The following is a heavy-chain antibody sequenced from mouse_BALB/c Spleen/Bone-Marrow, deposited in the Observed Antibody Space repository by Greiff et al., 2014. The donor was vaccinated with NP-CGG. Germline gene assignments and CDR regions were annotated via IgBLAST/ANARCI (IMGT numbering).Heavy chain of an antibody. CDR2: IDPANGNT. D-gene: IGHD1-1*01. J-gene: IGHJ3*01. CDR3: AMYYYGSSLFAY. V-gene: IGHV14-3*02. Sequence: EVQLQESEAELVKPGASVKLSCTASGFNIKDTYMHWVKQRPEQGLEWIGRIDPANGNTKYDPKFQGKATITADTSSNTAYLQLSSLTSEDTAVYYCAMYYYGSSLFAYWGQGTLVTVS. CDR1: GFNIKDTY.